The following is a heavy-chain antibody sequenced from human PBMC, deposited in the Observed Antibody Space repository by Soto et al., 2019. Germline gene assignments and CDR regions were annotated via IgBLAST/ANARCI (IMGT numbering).Heavy chain of an antibody. Sequence: GGSLRLSCAASGFTFSNSGMHWVRQAPGKGLEWVALIYFDGSNKYYADSVKGRFTVSRDNSKNTLYLQINSLRVEDTAVYYCARGLVRSINWPPLEYYGMDVWGQGTTVTVSS. V-gene: IGHV3-33*01. CDR2: IYFDGSNK. CDR1: GFTFSNSG. D-gene: IGHD1-1*01. J-gene: IGHJ6*02. CDR3: ARGLVRSINWPPLEYYGMDV.